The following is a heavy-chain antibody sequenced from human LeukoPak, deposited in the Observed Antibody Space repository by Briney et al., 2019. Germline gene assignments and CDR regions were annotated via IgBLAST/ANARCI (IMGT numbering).Heavy chain of an antibody. D-gene: IGHD6-19*01. CDR3: ARGSGWYEGYFQH. V-gene: IGHV3-23*01. CDR1: GFTFSSYA. CDR2: ISGSGGST. Sequence: GGSLRLSCAASGFTFSSYAMSWVRQAPGKGLEWVSAISGSGGSTYYADSVKGRFTISRDNSKNTLYLQMNSLRAEDTAVYYCARGSGWYEGYFQHWGQGTLVTVSS. J-gene: IGHJ1*01.